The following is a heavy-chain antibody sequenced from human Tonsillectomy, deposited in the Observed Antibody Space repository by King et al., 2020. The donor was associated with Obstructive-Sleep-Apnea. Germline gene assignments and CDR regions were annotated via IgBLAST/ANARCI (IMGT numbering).Heavy chain of an antibody. CDR2: IYYNGLT. V-gene: IGHV4-39*01. Sequence: LQLQESGPGLLKSSETLSLTCTVSGGSVSSTTHYWAWIRQPPGTGLEWIGSIYYNGLTYYNPSLQSRVAMSVDTTRDQFSLKLTSVTAADTALYICAGVTIAVASTGAAFDVWGLGTPVSVSS. D-gene: IGHD6-19*01. J-gene: IGHJ4*02. CDR1: GGSVSSTTHY. CDR3: AGVTIAVASTGAAFDV.